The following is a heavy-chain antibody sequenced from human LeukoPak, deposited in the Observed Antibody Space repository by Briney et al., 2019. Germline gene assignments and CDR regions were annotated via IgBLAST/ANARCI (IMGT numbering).Heavy chain of an antibody. J-gene: IGHJ4*02. V-gene: IGHV3-23*01. D-gene: IGHD4-23*01. CDR2: ISGSGGST. CDR1: GFTFSSFA. Sequence: GGSLRLSCAASGFTFSSFAMSWVRQAPGQVLKWGSAISGSGGSTYYADSVKGRFTISRDNSKNTLYLQMNSLRAEDKAVYYCAKVESVTTVVPLFDYWGQGTLVTVSS. CDR3: AKVESVTTVVPLFDY.